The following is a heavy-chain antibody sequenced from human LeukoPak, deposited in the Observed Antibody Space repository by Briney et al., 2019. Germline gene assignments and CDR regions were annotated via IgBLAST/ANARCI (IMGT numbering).Heavy chain of an antibody. D-gene: IGHD6-13*01. V-gene: IGHV3-23*01. CDR1: GFTFSNYA. J-gene: IGHJ4*02. CDR3: AKAHSISWPYAFDS. Sequence: GGSLRPSCAVSGFTFSNYAMAWVRQAPGKGLEWVSAISGNGGRTYSADSVQGRFTISRDNSKNTVYLQMDNLRAEDSAMYYCAKAHSISWPYAFDSWGQGTLVTVSS. CDR2: ISGNGGRT.